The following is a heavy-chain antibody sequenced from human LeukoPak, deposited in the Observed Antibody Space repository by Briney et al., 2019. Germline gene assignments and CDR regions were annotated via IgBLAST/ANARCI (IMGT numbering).Heavy chain of an antibody. CDR1: GYKYSDYY. V-gene: IGHV1-2*02. CDR3: ARVDRLYERTYPIGHDI. Sequence: GASVKVSCKASGYKYSDYYIHWIRHAPGQGLEWMGWINPQSGGTRYAPKYQGRVTMSSDTSINTAFMELRSLRSDDTAVFYCARVDRLYERTYPIGHDIWGQGTRVTVSS. CDR2: INPQSGGT. D-gene: IGHD2-8*01. J-gene: IGHJ3*02.